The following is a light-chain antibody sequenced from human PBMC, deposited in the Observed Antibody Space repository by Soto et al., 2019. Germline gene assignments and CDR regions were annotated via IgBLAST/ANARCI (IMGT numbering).Light chain of an antibody. CDR2: EVS. J-gene: IGLJ1*01. V-gene: IGLV2-14*01. Sequence: QSALTQPAAVSGSPGQSITISCTGTSSDVGGYNYVSWYQQHPGKAPKLMIYEVSNRPLGLSNRFSGSKSGNTASLTISGLQAEDEADYYCSSYTSSSTYVFGTGTKLTVL. CDR1: SSDVGGYNY. CDR3: SSYTSSSTYV.